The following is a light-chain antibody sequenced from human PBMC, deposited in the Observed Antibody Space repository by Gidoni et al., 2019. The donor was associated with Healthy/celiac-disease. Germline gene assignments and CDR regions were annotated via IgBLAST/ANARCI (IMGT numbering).Light chain of an antibody. Sequence: QSVLTQPPSAYGTPGQRVTITCSGSSSTIGSNPVNWYQQLPGTAPKLLIYSNNQRPSGVPDRFSGSKSVTSASLAISGLQAEDEADYYCAAWDDSLNGWVVGGGTKLTVL. CDR3: AAWDDSLNGWV. CDR2: SNN. V-gene: IGLV1-44*01. J-gene: IGLJ3*02. CDR1: SSTIGSNP.